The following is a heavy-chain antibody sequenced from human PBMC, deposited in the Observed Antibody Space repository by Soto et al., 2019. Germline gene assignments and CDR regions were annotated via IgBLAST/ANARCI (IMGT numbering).Heavy chain of an antibody. D-gene: IGHD6-19*01. CDR1: GYTFTSYD. V-gene: IGHV1-8*01. CDR2: MNPNSGNT. Sequence: QVQLVQSGAEVKKPGASVKVSCKASGYTFTSYDINWVRQATGQGLEWMGWMNPNSGNTGYAQKFQGRVTMTRNTGNRTAYMELSSLRSEDTGVYYCARGRGHSSGWYGDYWGQGTLVTVSS. CDR3: ARGRGHSSGWYGDY. J-gene: IGHJ4*02.